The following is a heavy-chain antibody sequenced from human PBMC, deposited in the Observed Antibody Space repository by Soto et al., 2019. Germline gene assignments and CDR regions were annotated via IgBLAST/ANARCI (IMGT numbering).Heavy chain of an antibody. J-gene: IGHJ4*02. V-gene: IGHV3-23*01. CDR1: GFTPTTTP. CDR2: ISGTASRT. CDR3: ATSFRYFDN. Sequence: GGSLRLSCAGSGFTPTTTPLSWVRQPPGKGLEWVTTISGTASRTYYVDSVKGRFFISRDNSKNTVTLQMNNLTVDDTAVYYCATSFRYFDNWCPGTRLTVSS. D-gene: IGHD3-9*01.